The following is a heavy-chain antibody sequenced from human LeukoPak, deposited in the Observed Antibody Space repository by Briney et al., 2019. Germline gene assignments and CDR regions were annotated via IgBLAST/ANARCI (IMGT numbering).Heavy chain of an antibody. V-gene: IGHV3-30*18. CDR2: ISYDGPNK. CDR1: GFTFSSYG. D-gene: IGHD5-18*01. Sequence: GGSLRLSCAASGFTFSSYGMHWVRQAPGKGLEWVAVISYDGPNKYYADSAKGRFTISRDDSKSTLYLQMNSLRPEDTAVYYCAKEKLPSGYSFLTDYWGQGTLVTVSS. J-gene: IGHJ4*02. CDR3: AKEKLPSGYSFLTDY.